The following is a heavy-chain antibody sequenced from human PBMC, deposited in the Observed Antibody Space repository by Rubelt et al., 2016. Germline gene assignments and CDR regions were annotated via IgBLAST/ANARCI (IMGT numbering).Heavy chain of an antibody. D-gene: IGHD5-12*01. J-gene: IGHJ2*01. CDR1: GGSISSYY. V-gene: IGHV4-59*01. CDR2: IYYSGST. Sequence: QVQLQESGPGLVKPSETLSLTCAVSGGSISSYYWSWVRQPPGKGLEWIGHIYYSGSTNYNPPLKSRVTISVDTSKNQSSLKLSTVIAADTAGYYWARLGYQTYWYFDLGGRGTLVTVSS. CDR3: ARLGYQTYWYFDL.